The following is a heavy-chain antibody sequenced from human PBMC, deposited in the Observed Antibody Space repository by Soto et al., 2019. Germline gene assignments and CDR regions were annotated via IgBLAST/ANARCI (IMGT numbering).Heavy chain of an antibody. Sequence: PPGPLSLTSAVFSPPLGDHYWAGIGRAPSKGLDGIGEVPPRPGTHYNPPLKNRLTLSFDRSKNQFSLKVASVTAADTAVYFCARGKHSGYRFGPRNFFYYGLDVWGPGTTVTVSS. J-gene: IGHJ6*02. CDR2: VPPRPGT. D-gene: IGHD5-18*01. CDR1: SPPLGDHY. CDR3: ARGKHSGYRFGPRNFFYYGLDV. V-gene: IGHV4-34*01.